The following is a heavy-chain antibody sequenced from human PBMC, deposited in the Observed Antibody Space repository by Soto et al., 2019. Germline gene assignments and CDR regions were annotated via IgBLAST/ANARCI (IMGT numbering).Heavy chain of an antibody. CDR1: GGTFSSYT. V-gene: IGHV1-69*02. CDR3: ARGNSSGYYYYFDY. J-gene: IGHJ4*02. CDR2: IIPILGIA. D-gene: IGHD3-22*01. Sequence: QVQLVQSGAEVKKPGSSVKVSCKASGGTFSSYTISWVRQAPGQGLEWMGRIIPILGIANYAQKFQGRVTITADKSTSTAYMELSSLRSEDTAVYYCARGNSSGYYYYFDYWGLGTLVTVSS.